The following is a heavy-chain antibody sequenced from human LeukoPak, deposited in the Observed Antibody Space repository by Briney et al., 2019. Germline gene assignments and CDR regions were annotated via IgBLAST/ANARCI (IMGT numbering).Heavy chain of an antibody. CDR1: GYTFTSYG. V-gene: IGHV1-18*01. Sequence: ASVKVSCKASGYTFTSYGISWVRQAPGQGLEWMGWISAYNGNTNYAQKLQGRVTMTTDTSTSTAYMELRSLRSDDTAVYYCARDGRRDDFWSGYYGYNWFDPWGQGTLVTVSS. CDR3: ARDGRRDDFWSGYYGYNWFDP. D-gene: IGHD3-3*01. J-gene: IGHJ5*02. CDR2: ISAYNGNT.